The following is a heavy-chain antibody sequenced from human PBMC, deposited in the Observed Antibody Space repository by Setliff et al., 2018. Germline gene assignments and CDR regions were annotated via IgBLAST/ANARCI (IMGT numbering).Heavy chain of an antibody. D-gene: IGHD1-26*01. V-gene: IGHV4-38-2*01. CDR1: GYSISSGYY. Sequence: SETLSLTCAVSGYSISSGYYWGWIRQPAGEGLEWIGSIYNSGSTYYNPSLKRRVTISVDTSKNQFSLKLSSVTAADTAVYYCARLQGEAELSTGAAAFDIWGQGTMVTVSS. CDR2: IYNSGST. J-gene: IGHJ3*02. CDR3: ARLQGEAELSTGAAAFDI.